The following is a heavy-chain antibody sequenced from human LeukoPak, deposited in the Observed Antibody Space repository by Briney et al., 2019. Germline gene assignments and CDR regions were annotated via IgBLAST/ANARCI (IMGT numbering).Heavy chain of an antibody. Sequence: GGSLRLSCAASGFTFSSYWMSWVRQAPGKGLEWVANIKQDGSEKYYVDSVKGRFTISRDNAKNSLYLQMNSLRAEDTAVYYCARDPRGYSCARGDYWGQGTLVTVSS. J-gene: IGHJ4*02. CDR1: GFTFSSYW. V-gene: IGHV3-7*04. CDR2: IKQDGSEK. CDR3: ARDPRGYSCARGDY. D-gene: IGHD5-18*01.